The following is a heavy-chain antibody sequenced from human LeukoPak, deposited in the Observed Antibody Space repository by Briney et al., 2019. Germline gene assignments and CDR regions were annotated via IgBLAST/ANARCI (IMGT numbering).Heavy chain of an antibody. V-gene: IGHV4/OR15-8*02. CDR2: ISHSGNF. J-gene: IGHJ4*02. CDR3: ARAVTTTSGRFSLGY. Sequence: PSETQSLTCDVSGDSISNSNWWSWVRPPPGKGLEWVGEISHSGNFNYNPSLKSRVIISMDKSKNHFSLKLSSITVADTAIYYCARAVTTTSGRFSLGYWGQGTLVTVSS. CDR1: GDSISNSNW. D-gene: IGHD4-17*01.